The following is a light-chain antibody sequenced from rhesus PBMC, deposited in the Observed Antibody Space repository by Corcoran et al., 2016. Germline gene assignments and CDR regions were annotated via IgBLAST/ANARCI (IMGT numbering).Light chain of an antibody. V-gene: IGKV2-78*01. CDR1: QSLLHSNGYTY. CDR2: EVS. J-gene: IGKJ4*01. CDR3: EQALQTPLT. Sequence: DIVMTQTPLSLSVTLGEPASISCRSSQSLLHSNGYTYLHWYLQKPGQSPQLLIYEVSNRASGVPDRFSGSWSGTDFTLKISRVEAEDFGVYYCEQALQTPLTFGGGTKVEIK.